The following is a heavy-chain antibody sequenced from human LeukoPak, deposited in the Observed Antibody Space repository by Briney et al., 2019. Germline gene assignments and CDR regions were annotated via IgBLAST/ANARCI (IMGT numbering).Heavy chain of an antibody. D-gene: IGHD6-13*01. CDR2: ISYDGSTK. V-gene: IGHV3-30*04. J-gene: IGHJ5*02. CDR3: GGGIAAAQRHWFDP. CDR1: GFTFSSYE. Sequence: GGSLRLSCVASGFTFSSYEMIWVRQAPGKGLEWVAVISYDGSTKYYADSVKGRFTISRDNSKNTLYMQMNSLRGEDTAVYYCGGGIAAAQRHWFDPWGQGTLVTVSS.